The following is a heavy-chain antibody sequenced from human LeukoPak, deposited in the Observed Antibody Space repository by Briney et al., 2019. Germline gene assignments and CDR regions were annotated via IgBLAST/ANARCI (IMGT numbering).Heavy chain of an antibody. D-gene: IGHD3-22*01. V-gene: IGHV3-23*01. J-gene: IGHJ4*02. CDR1: GFTFSSYA. Sequence: GGSLRLSCAASGFTFSSYATSWVRQAPGKGLEWVSAISGSGGSTYYADSVKGRFTISRDNSKNTLYLQMNSLRAEDTAVYYCAKDEDDSSGYPDYWGQGTLVTVST. CDR3: AKDEDDSSGYPDY. CDR2: ISGSGGST.